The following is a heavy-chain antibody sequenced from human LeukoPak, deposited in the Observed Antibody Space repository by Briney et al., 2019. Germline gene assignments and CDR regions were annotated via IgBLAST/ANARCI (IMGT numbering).Heavy chain of an antibody. V-gene: IGHV4-34*01. D-gene: IGHD3-22*01. CDR3: ARHSYDSSGYYPGQYYYYYYMDV. CDR1: GGSFSGYY. Sequence: SETLSLTCAVYGGSFSGYYWNWIRQPPGKGLEWIGEINHSGIKYNPSLKSRVTISVDTSKNQFSLKLSSVTAADTAVYYCARHSYDSSGYYPGQYYYYYYMDVWGKGTTVTISS. CDR2: INHSGI. J-gene: IGHJ6*03.